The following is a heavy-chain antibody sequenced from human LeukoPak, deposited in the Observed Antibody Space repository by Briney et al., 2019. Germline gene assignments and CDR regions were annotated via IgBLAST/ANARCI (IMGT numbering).Heavy chain of an antibody. D-gene: IGHD3-10*01. CDR2: IRYDGSNK. Sequence: GGSLRLSCAASGFTFSSYGMHWVRQAPGKGLDWVAFIRYDGSNKYYADSVKGRFTISRDNSKNTLYLQMNSLRAEDTAVYYCAKEYERVVRGVTAYWGQGTLVTVSS. J-gene: IGHJ4*02. CDR3: AKEYERVVRGVTAY. CDR1: GFTFSSYG. V-gene: IGHV3-30*02.